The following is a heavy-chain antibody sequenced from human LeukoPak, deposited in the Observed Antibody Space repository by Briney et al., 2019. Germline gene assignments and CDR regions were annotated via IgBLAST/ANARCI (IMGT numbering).Heavy chain of an antibody. V-gene: IGHV4-38-2*02. CDR3: ARDDSGYDYNWFDP. CDR1: GYSISSGYY. CDR2: IYHSGST. Sequence: SETLSLTCTVSGYSISSGYYWGWIRQPPGKGLEWIGSIYHSGSTYYNPSLKSRVTISVDTSKNQFSLKLSSVTAADTAVYYRARDDSGYDYNWFDPWGQGTLVTVSS. J-gene: IGHJ5*02. D-gene: IGHD5-12*01.